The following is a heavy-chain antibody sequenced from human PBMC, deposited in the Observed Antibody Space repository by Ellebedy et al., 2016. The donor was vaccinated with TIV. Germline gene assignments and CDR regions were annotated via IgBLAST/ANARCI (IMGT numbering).Heavy chain of an antibody. J-gene: IGHJ4*02. V-gene: IGHV4-39*07. CDR2: IYYSGST. D-gene: IGHD3-10*01. Sequence: SETLSLTCTVSGGSISTSSYYWGWIRQPPGKGLEWIGSIYYSGSTHYNPSLKSRVTISVDTSKNQFSLKLSSVTAADTAVYYCARDRGVGTFDYWGQGTLVTVSS. CDR3: ARDRGVGTFDY. CDR1: GGSISTSSYY.